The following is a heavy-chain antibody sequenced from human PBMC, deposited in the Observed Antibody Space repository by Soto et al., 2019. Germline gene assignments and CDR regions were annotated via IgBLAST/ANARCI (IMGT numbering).Heavy chain of an antibody. CDR1: GFTFTSYG. D-gene: IGHD4-4*01. CDR2: ILHDGSAE. CDR3: ARSRDGYSFYFYYGMDG. Sequence: GGSLRLSCAACGFTFTSYGMHGVRQAPGKGLEWMALILHDGSAEYYADSVKGRFTISRDNSKNTLYLQMNSLRAEDTAVYYCARSRDGYSFYFYYGMDGWGQGTTVTVSS. V-gene: IGHV3-30*03. J-gene: IGHJ6*02.